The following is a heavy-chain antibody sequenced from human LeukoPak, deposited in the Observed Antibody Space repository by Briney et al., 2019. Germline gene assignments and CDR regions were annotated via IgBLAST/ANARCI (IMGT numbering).Heavy chain of an antibody. Sequence: GGSLRLSCAASGFTFSSYAMHWVRQAPGKGLEWVAVISYDGSNKYYADSVKGRFTISRDNSKNTLYLQMNNLRAEDTAVYYCARAFSGGVVDWFDPWGQGTLVTVSS. D-gene: IGHD2-15*01. J-gene: IGHJ5*02. CDR2: ISYDGSNK. CDR1: GFTFSSYA. V-gene: IGHV3-30-3*01. CDR3: ARAFSGGVVDWFDP.